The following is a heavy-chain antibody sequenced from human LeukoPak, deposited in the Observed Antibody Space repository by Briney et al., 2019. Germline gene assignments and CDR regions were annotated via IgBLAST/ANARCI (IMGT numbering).Heavy chain of an antibody. V-gene: IGHV1-2*06. CDR1: GYTFTGYD. J-gene: IGHJ4*02. CDR2: INPNSGGT. Sequence: ASVKVSCKASGYTFTGYDMQWVRQAPGQGLEWMGRINPNSGGTNYAQKFQGRVTMARDTSISTAYMELSRLRSDDTAVYYCARSAGNSSAVGMDFDYWGQGTLVTVSS. CDR3: ARSAGNSSAVGMDFDY. D-gene: IGHD6-25*01.